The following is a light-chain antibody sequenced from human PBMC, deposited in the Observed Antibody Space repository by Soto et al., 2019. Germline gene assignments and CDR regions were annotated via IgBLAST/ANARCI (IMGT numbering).Light chain of an antibody. J-gene: IGKJ5*01. CDR3: QQRSNWPIT. CDR1: LNVNSY. V-gene: IGKV3-11*01. Sequence: VFTQSQATLSLSPGQRATLSCRASLNVNSYLAWYQQKPGQAPRLLIYDASNRAAGIPARFSGSGSGTDFTLTISSLEPEDFAVYYCQQRSNWPITFGQGTRLEIK. CDR2: DAS.